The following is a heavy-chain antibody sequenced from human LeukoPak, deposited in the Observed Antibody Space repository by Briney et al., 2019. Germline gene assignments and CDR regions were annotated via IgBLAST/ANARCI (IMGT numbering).Heavy chain of an antibody. CDR3: AKNTVSGGHYQYYMDV. D-gene: IGHD4-11*01. CDR2: ISSSSSYI. V-gene: IGHV3-21*04. CDR1: GFTFSSYS. Sequence: GGSLRLSCAASGFTFSSYSMNWVRQAPGKGLEWVSSISSSSSYIYYADSVKGRFTISRDNSKNTLYLQMNSLRAEDTAVYYCAKNTVSGGHYQYYMDVWGKGTTVTVSS. J-gene: IGHJ6*03.